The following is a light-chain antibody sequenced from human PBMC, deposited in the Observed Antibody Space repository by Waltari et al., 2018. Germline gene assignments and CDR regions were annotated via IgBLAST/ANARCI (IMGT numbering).Light chain of an antibody. CDR1: SSNIGSNT. V-gene: IGLV1-44*01. CDR2: SNN. J-gene: IGLJ3*02. Sequence: QSVLTQPPSASGTPGQRVTISCSGSSSNIGSNTVNWYQQLPGTAPKFRLSSNNQRPSGLPDRVSGSESGTSASLAISGLQSEYEADYYCAAWDYSLSGRCVFGGRTKLTVL. CDR3: AAWDYSLSGRCV.